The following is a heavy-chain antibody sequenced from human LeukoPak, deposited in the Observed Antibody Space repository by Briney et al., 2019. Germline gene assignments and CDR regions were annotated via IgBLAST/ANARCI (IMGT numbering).Heavy chain of an antibody. Sequence: SETLSLTCTVSGGSISSSSYYWGWIRQPPGKGLEWIGSIYYSGSTYYNPSLKSRVTISVDTSKNQFSLKLSSVTAADTAVYYCARHYRPYYYDSSGFDYWGQGTLVTVSS. V-gene: IGHV4-39*01. D-gene: IGHD3-22*01. J-gene: IGHJ4*02. CDR1: GGSISSSSYY. CDR2: IYYSGST. CDR3: ARHYRPYYYDSSGFDY.